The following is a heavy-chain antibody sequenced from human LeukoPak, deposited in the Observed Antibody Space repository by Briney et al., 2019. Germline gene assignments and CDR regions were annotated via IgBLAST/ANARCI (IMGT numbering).Heavy chain of an antibody. D-gene: IGHD5-12*01. V-gene: IGHV4-34*01. CDR2: INHTGRT. Sequence: SETLSLTCAVYGGSFSGPYWSWIRQPPGKGLEWIGEINHTGRTYYNPSLKSRVTISVDTSKNQFSLKLSSVTAADTAVYYCALRGYSGYDYYYYYYMDVWGKGTTVTVSS. CDR1: GGSFSGPY. CDR3: ALRGYSGYDYYYYYYMDV. J-gene: IGHJ6*03.